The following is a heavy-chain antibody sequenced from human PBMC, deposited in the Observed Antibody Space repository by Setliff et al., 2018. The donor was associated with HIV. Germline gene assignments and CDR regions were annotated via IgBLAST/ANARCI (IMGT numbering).Heavy chain of an antibody. CDR2: TYTTGGT. J-gene: IGHJ4*02. CDR1: GVSIPTNY. Sequence: SETLSLTCNISGVSIPTNYWNWIRQPAGKGLEWIGRTYTTGGTNYNPALKSRVTMSIDTSKNQISLKLNSVTAADTATYYCARSNPGITAGLLAYWGPGTLVTVSS. CDR3: ARSNPGITAGLLAY. D-gene: IGHD6-13*01. V-gene: IGHV4-4*07.